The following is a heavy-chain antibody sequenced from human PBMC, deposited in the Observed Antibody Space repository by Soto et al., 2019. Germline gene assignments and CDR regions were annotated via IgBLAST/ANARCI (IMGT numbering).Heavy chain of an antibody. Sequence: SETLSLTCTVPGGSVNIGTYYWRWIRQPPGKGLEWIGFIHYSGSTNYNPSLKSRVTMSVDTSKNQFSLKLTSVNAADTAVYYCTRGGDAYKNGHWGQGTLVTVS. CDR3: TRGGDAYKNGH. CDR1: GGSVNIGTYY. V-gene: IGHV4-61*01. D-gene: IGHD2-21*01. CDR2: IHYSGST. J-gene: IGHJ4*02.